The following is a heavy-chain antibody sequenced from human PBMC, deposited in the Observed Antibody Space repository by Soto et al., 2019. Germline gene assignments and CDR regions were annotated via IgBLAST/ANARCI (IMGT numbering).Heavy chain of an antibody. CDR2: IIPILGIA. V-gene: IGHV1-69*02. CDR1: GGTFSSYT. J-gene: IGHJ1*01. D-gene: IGHD6-19*01. Sequence: GASVKVSCKASGGTFSSYTISWVRQAPGQGLEWMGRIIPILGIANYAQKFQGRVTITADKSTSTAYMELSSLRSEDTAEYYCAVLNSGGGWSAEYFRHWGRGTRVPVPS. CDR3: AVLNSGGGWSAEYFRH.